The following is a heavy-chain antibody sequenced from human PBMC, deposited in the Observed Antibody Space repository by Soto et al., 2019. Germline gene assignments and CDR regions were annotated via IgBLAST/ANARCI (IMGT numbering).Heavy chain of an antibody. V-gene: IGHV4-30-4*01. J-gene: IGHJ4*02. CDR2: IYYSGST. CDR3: ARAPVGLDTISYFDY. Sequence: PSETLSLTCTVSGGSISSGDYYWSWIRQPPGKGLEWIGYIYYSGSTYYNPSLKSRVTISVDTSRNHYSLRLTSVTAADTAVYFCARAPVGLDTISYFDYWGQGKLVTVSS. CDR1: GGSISSGDYY. D-gene: IGHD3-3*01.